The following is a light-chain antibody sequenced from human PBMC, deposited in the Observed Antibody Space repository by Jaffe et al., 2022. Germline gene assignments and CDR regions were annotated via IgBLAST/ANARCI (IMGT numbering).Light chain of an antibody. Sequence: QSVLTQPPSASGTPGQRVTISCSGGSSNIGTNYVYWYQQLPGAAPRLLIYANYRRPSGVPDRFSGSKSDTSASLAISGLRSEDEGDYYCAAWDDSLSAHMMFGGGTKLTVL. CDR2: ANY. CDR3: AAWDDSLSAHMM. V-gene: IGLV1-47*01. CDR1: SSNIGTNY. J-gene: IGLJ3*02.